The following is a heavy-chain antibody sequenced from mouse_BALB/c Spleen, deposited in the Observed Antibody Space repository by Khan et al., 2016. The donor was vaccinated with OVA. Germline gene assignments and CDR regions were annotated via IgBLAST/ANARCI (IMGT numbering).Heavy chain of an antibody. D-gene: IGHD1-1*01. Sequence: EVELVESGGGLVQPGGSRKLSCAASGFTFSTYGMHWVRQAPEKGLEWVAYISGDSSTVYYADTVKGRFTISRDNPKNTLFLQMTSLMSEDTARYYCAKSYFYGYYFDYWGPGTTLTVSS. CDR3: AKSYFYGYYFDY. V-gene: IGHV5-17*02. CDR1: GFTFSTYG. CDR2: ISGDSSTV. J-gene: IGHJ2*01.